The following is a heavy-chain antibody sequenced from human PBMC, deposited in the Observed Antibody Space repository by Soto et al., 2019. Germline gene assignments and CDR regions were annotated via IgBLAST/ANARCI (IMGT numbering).Heavy chain of an antibody. CDR3: ARVRQGCSANNCYFDP. D-gene: IGHD1-1*01. CDR2: VHISGHS. Sequence: ASETLSLTSPGSGGSVRDPDGWNLVRQSPYKGLEWIAEVHISGHSNYNPSLRSRVSVSIDSSKNQFYLNLNSVTAADTAIYYCARVRQGCSANNCYFDPWGQGNQVTGSS. CDR1: GGSVRDPDG. J-gene: IGHJ5*01. V-gene: IGHV4-4*02.